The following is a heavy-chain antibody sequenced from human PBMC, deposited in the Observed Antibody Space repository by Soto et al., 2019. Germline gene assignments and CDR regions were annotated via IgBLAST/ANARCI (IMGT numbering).Heavy chain of an antibody. CDR1: GFTFSSYG. CDR2: ISYDGSNK. V-gene: IGHV3-30*18. CDR3: AKDLVGSGYRAFDI. D-gene: IGHD3-3*01. J-gene: IGHJ3*02. Sequence: QVQLVESGGGVVQPGRSLRLSCAASGFTFSSYGMHWVRQAPGKGLEWVAVISYDGSNKYYADSVKGRFTISRDNSKNTLYLQMNGLRAEDTAVYYCAKDLVGSGYRAFDIWGQGTMVTVSS.